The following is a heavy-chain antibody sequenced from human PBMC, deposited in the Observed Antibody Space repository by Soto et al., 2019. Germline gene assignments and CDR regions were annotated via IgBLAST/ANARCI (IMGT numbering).Heavy chain of an antibody. V-gene: IGHV1-69*06. CDR2: IIHIFGTA. J-gene: IGHJ6*02. D-gene: IGHD3-22*01. CDR3: ARMRSYYDSSGYSMDYYYSGIDV. Sequence: SVKVSCKASGGTFSSCAISWVRQAPGQGLEGMGGIIHIFGTANYGQKFQGRVTITADKSTSTAYMELSSLRSEDTAVYYCARMRSYYDSSGYSMDYYYSGIDVWGQGTTVTVSS. CDR1: GGTFSSCA.